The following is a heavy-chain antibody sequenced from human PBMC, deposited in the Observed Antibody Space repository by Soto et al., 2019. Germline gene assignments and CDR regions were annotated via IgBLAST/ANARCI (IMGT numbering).Heavy chain of an antibody. Sequence: QVQLQESGPGLVKPSQTLSLTCTVSGGSISSGGYYWSWIRQHPGKGLEWIGYIYYSGSTYYTPSLKSRVTIXVXTXXNLFSLKLSSVTAADTAVYYCARTSYDSSGTAADPWGQGTLVTVSS. CDR1: GGSISSGGYY. D-gene: IGHD3-22*01. CDR3: ARTSYDSSGTAADP. J-gene: IGHJ5*02. V-gene: IGHV4-31*03. CDR2: IYYSGST.